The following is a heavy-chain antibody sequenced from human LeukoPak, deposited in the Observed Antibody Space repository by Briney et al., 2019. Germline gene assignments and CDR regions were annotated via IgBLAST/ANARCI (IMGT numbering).Heavy chain of an antibody. CDR2: LSGRSDSI. J-gene: IGHJ4*02. D-gene: IGHD3-22*01. CDR1: GFTFSSYG. V-gene: IGHV3-48*02. CDR3: ARDFRYRDSSGYYSFDY. Sequence: PGGSLRLSCAASGFTFSSYGMHWLRQAPGKGLEWVSYLSGRSDSIYYAESVKGRFTISRDNAKNSLYLQMNSLRDEDTAVYYCARDFRYRDSSGYYSFDYWGQGTLVTVSS.